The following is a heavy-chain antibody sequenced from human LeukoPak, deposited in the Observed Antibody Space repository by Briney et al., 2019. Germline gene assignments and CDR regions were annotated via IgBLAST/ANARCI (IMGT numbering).Heavy chain of an antibody. D-gene: IGHD2-8*01. J-gene: IGHJ4*02. CDR1: GFTFSSYA. Sequence: PGGSLRLSCAASGFTFSSYAMHWVRQAPGKGLEWVAVISYDGSNKYYADCVKGRFTISRDNSKNTLYLQMNSLRAEDTAVYYCARDLGDIVLMVYASGFDYWGQGTLVTVSS. CDR3: ARDLGDIVLMVYASGFDY. CDR2: ISYDGSNK. V-gene: IGHV3-30-3*01.